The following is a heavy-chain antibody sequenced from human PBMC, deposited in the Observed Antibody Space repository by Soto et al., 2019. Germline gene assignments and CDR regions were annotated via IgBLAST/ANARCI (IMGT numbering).Heavy chain of an antibody. CDR2: IIPIIGTP. V-gene: IGHV1-69*01. CDR3: ARDLEFRDGNISHLNY. J-gene: IGHJ4*02. Sequence: QVQLVQSGAEVKKPGSSVKVSCKASGGTFRNHVFNWVRQAPGQGLEWMGGIIPIIGTPNYAQKFQGRVTITADASTNTVYLDVSSLSSQDTAVYYCARDLEFRDGNISHLNYWGQGTLVTVSS. CDR1: GGTFRNHV. D-gene: IGHD3-10*01.